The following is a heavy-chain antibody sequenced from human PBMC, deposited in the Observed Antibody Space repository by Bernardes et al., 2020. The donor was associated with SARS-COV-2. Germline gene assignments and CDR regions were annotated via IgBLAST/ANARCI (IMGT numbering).Heavy chain of an antibody. CDR1: GYTFTGYY. J-gene: IGHJ6*02. V-gene: IGHV1-2*02. D-gene: IGHD3-22*01. Sequence: ASVKVSCKASGYTFTGYYIHWVRQAPGQGLEWMGWINPNSGGTIYAQNFQGRVTMTRDTSISTAYMELSRLRSDDTAMYYCALPPSNYDRYGMDVWGQGTTVTVSS. CDR2: INPNSGGT. CDR3: ALPPSNYDRYGMDV.